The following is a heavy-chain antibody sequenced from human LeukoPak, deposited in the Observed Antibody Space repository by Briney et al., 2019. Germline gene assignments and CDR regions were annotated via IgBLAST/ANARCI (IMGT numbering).Heavy chain of an antibody. CDR3: AKDTLLRYFDWSSDY. CDR1: GFTFSNYA. Sequence: GGSLRLSCAVSGFTFSNYAMNWVRQAPGKGLEWVSAISDSGYSTYYADSVKGRFTISRDNSKNTLYLQMNSLRAEDTAVYYCAKDTLLRYFDWSSDYWGQGTLVTVSS. V-gene: IGHV3-23*01. J-gene: IGHJ4*02. CDR2: ISDSGYST. D-gene: IGHD3-9*01.